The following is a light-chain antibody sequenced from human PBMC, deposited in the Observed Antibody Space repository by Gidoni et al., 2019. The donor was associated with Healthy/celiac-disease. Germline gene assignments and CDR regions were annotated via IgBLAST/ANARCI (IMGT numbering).Light chain of an antibody. CDR2: SNS. V-gene: IGLV1-47*02. CDR3: AAWDDSLSGV. CDR1: SSNIGSNY. Sequence: QSVLTQPPSASGTPGQRVTISCSGSSSNIGSNYVYWYQQLPGTAPKLLIHSNSQRPSGVPDRFSGSKSGTSASLAISGLRSEDEADYYCAAWDDSLSGVFGGGTKLTVL. J-gene: IGLJ3*02.